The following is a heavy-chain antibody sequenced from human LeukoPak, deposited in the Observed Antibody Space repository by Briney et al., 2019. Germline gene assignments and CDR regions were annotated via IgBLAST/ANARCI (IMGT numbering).Heavy chain of an antibody. CDR2: INAGNGNT. V-gene: IGHV1-3*01. CDR3: ARLGIWFGENWFDP. Sequence: GASVKVSCKASGYTFTSYGISWVRQAPGQGLEWMGWINAGNGNTKYSQKFQGRATITRDTSASTAYMELSSLRSEDTAVYYCARLGIWFGENWFDPWGQGTLATVSS. D-gene: IGHD3-10*01. CDR1: GYTFTSYG. J-gene: IGHJ5*02.